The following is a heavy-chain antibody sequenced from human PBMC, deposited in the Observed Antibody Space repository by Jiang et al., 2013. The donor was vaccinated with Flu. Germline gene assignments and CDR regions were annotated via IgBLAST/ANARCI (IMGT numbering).Heavy chain of an antibody. CDR1: GFTFSSYG. CDR2: IWYDGSNK. D-gene: IGHD2-2*02. V-gene: IGHV3-33*01. CDR3: ARDGKYQLLYRENYYYYYMDV. Sequence: VQLVESGGGVVQPGRSLRLSCAASGFTFSSYGMHWVRQAPGKGLEWVAVIWYDGSNKYYADSVKGRFTISRDNSKNTLYLQMNSLRAEDTAVYYCARDGKYQLLYRENYYYYYMDVWAKGPRSPSP. J-gene: IGHJ6*03.